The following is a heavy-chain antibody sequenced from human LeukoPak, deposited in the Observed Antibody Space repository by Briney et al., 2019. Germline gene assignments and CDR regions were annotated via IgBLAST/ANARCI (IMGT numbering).Heavy chain of an antibody. Sequence: SQTLSLTCTVSGGSISSGGYYWCWIRQHPGKGLEWIGYIYYSGSTHYNPSLKSRVTISVDTSKNQFSLKLSSVTAADTAVYYCARSEMATIPYFDYWGQGTLVTVSS. CDR3: ARSEMATIPYFDY. V-gene: IGHV4-31*03. CDR1: GGSISSGGYY. D-gene: IGHD5-24*01. CDR2: IYYSGST. J-gene: IGHJ4*02.